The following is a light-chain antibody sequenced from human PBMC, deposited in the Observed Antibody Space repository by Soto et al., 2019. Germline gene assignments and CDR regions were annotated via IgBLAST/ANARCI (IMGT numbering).Light chain of an antibody. CDR2: GAS. J-gene: IGKJ5*01. CDR3: QQYNNWPIT. Sequence: VMTQAPATLSVSPGERATLSCRASQSVSSNLAWYQQKPGQAPRLLIYGASTRATGIPARFSGSGSGTEFTLTISSLQSEDFAVYYCQQYNNWPITFGQGTRLEIK. V-gene: IGKV3-15*01. CDR1: QSVSSN.